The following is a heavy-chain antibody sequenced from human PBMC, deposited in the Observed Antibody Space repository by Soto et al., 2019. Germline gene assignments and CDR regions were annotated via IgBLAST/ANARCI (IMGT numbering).Heavy chain of an antibody. CDR1: GFTFTSYS. V-gene: IGHV3-7*03. CDR3: ARYIPGYCSTTNCYYYFDF. CDR2: IRQDGHEK. J-gene: IGHJ4*02. Sequence: EVQLVESGGALVQPGGSLRLSCAVSGFTFTSYSMSWVRQAPGEGLEWVANIRQDGHEKYYVDSVRGRFTISRDNAQNSLYLQMDSLRAEDTAMYYCARYIPGYCSTTNCYYYFDFWGQGTLVTVSS. D-gene: IGHD2-2*01.